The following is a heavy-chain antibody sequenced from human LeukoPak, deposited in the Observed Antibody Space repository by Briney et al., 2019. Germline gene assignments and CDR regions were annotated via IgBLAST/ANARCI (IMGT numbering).Heavy chain of an antibody. D-gene: IGHD1-26*01. V-gene: IGHV4-34*01. Sequence: PSETLSLTCEVYVESFSGYYWSWIRQPPGKGLHPMGEINHSGTTNYNPPPQRRVTISVATSKNQSSLKLSSATAADTAVYYCARGFGARDYWGQGTLVTVSS. CDR1: VESFSGYY. CDR2: INHSGTT. CDR3: ARGFGARDY. J-gene: IGHJ4*02.